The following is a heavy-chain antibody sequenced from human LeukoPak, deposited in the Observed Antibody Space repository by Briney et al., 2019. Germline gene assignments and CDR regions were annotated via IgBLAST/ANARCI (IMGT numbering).Heavy chain of an antibody. CDR3: ARWFGELLYYFDY. V-gene: IGHV3-30*02. D-gene: IGHD3-10*01. CDR1: GFTFSSYG. J-gene: IGHJ4*02. CDR2: IRYDGSNK. Sequence: PGGSLRLSCAASGFTFSSYGMHWVRQAPGKGLEWVAFIRYDGSNKYYADSVKGRFTISRDNAKNSLYLQMNSLRAEDTAVYYCARWFGELLYYFDYWGQGTLVTVSS.